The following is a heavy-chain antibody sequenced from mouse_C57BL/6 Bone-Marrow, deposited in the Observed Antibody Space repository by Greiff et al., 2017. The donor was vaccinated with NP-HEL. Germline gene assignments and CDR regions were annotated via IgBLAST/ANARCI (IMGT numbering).Heavy chain of an antibody. CDR3: AREDYGSSYNAMDY. CDR2: IDPEDGET. V-gene: IGHV14-2*01. D-gene: IGHD1-1*01. Sequence: EVMLVESGAELVKPGASVKLSCTASGFNIKDYYMHWVKQRTEQGLEWIGRIDPEDGETKYAPKFQGKATITADTSSNTAYLQLSSLTSEDTAVYYGAREDYGSSYNAMDYWGQGTSVTVSS. J-gene: IGHJ4*01. CDR1: GFNIKDYY.